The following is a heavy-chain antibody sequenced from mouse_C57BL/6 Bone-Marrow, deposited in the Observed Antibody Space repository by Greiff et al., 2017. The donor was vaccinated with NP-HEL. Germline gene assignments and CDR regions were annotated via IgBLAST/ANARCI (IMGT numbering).Heavy chain of an antibody. CDR2: INPNNGGT. CDR3: AREEGRGYYPLYYAMDY. CDR1: GYTFTDYY. J-gene: IGHJ4*01. Sequence: EVKLQQSGPELVKPGASVKISCKASGYTFTDYYMNWVKQSHGKSLEWIGDINPNNGGTSYNQKFKGKATLTVDKSSSTAYMELRSLTSEDSAVYYCAREEGRGYYPLYYAMDYWGQGTSVTVSS. V-gene: IGHV1-26*01. D-gene: IGHD2-3*01.